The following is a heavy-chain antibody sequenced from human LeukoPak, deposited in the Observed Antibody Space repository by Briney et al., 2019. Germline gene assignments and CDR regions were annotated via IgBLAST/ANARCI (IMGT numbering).Heavy chain of an antibody. CDR2: ISSSGGST. D-gene: IGHD5-18*01. CDR1: GFTFTNYA. CDR3: AKPPLYSYGYEFVY. Sequence: GGSLRLSCAASGFTFTNYAMSWVRQAPGKGLEWLSSISSSGGSTYYADSVKGRFTVSRDNSKNTLYLQMNSLRAEDTAVYYCAKPPLYSYGYEFVYWGQGTLVTVSS. V-gene: IGHV3-23*01. J-gene: IGHJ4*02.